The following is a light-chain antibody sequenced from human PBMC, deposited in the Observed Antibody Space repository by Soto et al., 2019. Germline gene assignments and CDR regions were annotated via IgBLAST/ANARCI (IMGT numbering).Light chain of an antibody. Sequence: DIQMTQSPSTLSASVGDRVAITCRASQSISSWLAWYQQKPGKAPKLLIYKASSLESGVPSRFSGSGSWTDFTLTISSLKPEDFATYFCQQSYSSPQTFGQGTKVDIK. CDR3: QQSYSSPQT. J-gene: IGKJ1*01. V-gene: IGKV1-5*03. CDR2: KAS. CDR1: QSISSW.